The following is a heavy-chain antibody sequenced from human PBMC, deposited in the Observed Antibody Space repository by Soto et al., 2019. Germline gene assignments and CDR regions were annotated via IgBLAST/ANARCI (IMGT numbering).Heavy chain of an antibody. D-gene: IGHD2-21*02. V-gene: IGHV1-2*04. CDR2: INPNSGGT. Sequence: GASVKVSCKASGYTFTGYYMHWVRQAPGQGLEWMGWINPNSGGTNYAQKFQGWVTMTRDTSISTAYMELSRLRSDDTAVYYCAREPRNCRGDCYSFDYWGQGTLVTVSS. J-gene: IGHJ4*02. CDR1: GYTFTGYY. CDR3: AREPRNCRGDCYSFDY.